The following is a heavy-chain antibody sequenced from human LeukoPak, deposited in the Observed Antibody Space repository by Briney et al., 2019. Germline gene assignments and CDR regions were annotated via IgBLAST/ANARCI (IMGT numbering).Heavy chain of an antibody. V-gene: IGHV4-39*01. CDR3: ARPSDYYDSSGYLHLNNWYFDL. D-gene: IGHD3-22*01. CDR1: GGSISSSSYY. J-gene: IGHJ2*01. CDR2: IYYSGST. Sequence: SETLSLTCTVSGGSISSSSYYWGWIRQPPGKGLEWIGSIYYSGSTYYNPSLKSRVTISVDTSKNQFSLKLSSVTAADTAVYYCARPSDYYDSSGYLHLNNWYFDLWGRGTLVTVSS.